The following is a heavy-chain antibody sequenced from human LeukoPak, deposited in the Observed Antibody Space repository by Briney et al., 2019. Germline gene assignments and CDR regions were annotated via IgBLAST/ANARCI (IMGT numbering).Heavy chain of an antibody. Sequence: KPSETLSLTCAVYGGSFSGYYWSWIRQPPGKGLEWIGEINHSGSTNYNPSLKSRVTISVDTSKNQFSLKLSSVTAADTAVYYCARALPTYYYDSSGYGAFDYWGQGTLVTVSS. D-gene: IGHD3-22*01. CDR1: GGSFSGYY. CDR3: ARALPTYYYDSSGYGAFDY. CDR2: INHSGST. V-gene: IGHV4-34*01. J-gene: IGHJ4*02.